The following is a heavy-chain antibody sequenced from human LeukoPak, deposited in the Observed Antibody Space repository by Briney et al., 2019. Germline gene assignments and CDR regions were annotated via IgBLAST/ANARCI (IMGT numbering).Heavy chain of an antibody. D-gene: IGHD3-3*02. CDR3: AKDLLVHLWSGYSPPDY. Sequence: GGSLRLSCAASGFTFGSSAMSWVRQAPGKGLEWVSAISGSGGSTYYADSVKGRFTISRDNSKNTLYLQMNSLRAEDTAVYYCAKDLLVHLWSGYSPPDYWGQGTLVTVSS. V-gene: IGHV3-23*01. J-gene: IGHJ4*02. CDR1: GFTFGSSA. CDR2: ISGSGGST.